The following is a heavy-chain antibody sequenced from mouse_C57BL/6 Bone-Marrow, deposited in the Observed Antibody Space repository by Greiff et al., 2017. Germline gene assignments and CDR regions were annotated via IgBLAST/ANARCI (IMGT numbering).Heavy chain of an antibody. D-gene: IGHD3-3*01. CDR1: GYTFTSYW. Sequence: VQLQQPGAELVKPGASVKMSCKASGYTFTSYWITWVKQRPGQGLEWIGDIYPGSGSTNYNEKFKSKATLTVDTSSSTAYMQLSSLTSEDAAVYVCARGTNYYAMDYWGQGTSVTVSS. J-gene: IGHJ4*01. CDR2: IYPGSGST. CDR3: ARGTNYYAMDY. V-gene: IGHV1-55*01.